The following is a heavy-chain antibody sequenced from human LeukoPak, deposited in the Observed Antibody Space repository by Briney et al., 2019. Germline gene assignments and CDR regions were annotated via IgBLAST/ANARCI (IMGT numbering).Heavy chain of an antibody. CDR2: ISSSSSYI. D-gene: IGHD6-13*01. J-gene: IGHJ3*02. CDR1: GFTFSSYS. CDR3: AREGSVAAAGTPIHDAFDI. V-gene: IGHV3-21*01. Sequence: KPGGSLRLSCAASGFTFSSYSMNWVRQAPGKGLEWVSSISSSSSYIYYADSVKGRFTISRDNAKNSLYLQMNSLRAEDTAVYYCAREGSVAAAGTPIHDAFDIWGQGTMVTVSS.